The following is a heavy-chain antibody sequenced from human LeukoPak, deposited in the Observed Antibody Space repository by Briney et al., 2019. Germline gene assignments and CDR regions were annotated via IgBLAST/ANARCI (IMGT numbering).Heavy chain of an antibody. J-gene: IGHJ3*02. D-gene: IGHD5-18*01. CDR3: AKDMFSVRYSYGPRAFDI. Sequence: PGGSLRLSCAASGFTFDDYTMHWVGQAPGKGLEGVSLISWDGGTTYNADSVRGRFTISRDNSKSSLYLQMNSLRTEDTALYYCAKDMFSVRYSYGPRAFDIWGQGTMVTVSS. CDR2: ISWDGGTT. CDR1: GFTFDDYT. V-gene: IGHV3-43*01.